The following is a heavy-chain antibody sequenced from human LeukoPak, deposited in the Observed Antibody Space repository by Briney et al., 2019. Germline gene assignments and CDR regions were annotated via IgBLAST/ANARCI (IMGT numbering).Heavy chain of an antibody. CDR3: ARESGGNTMAGDY. J-gene: IGHJ4*02. CDR1: GYTFTNRG. Sequence: GASVKVSCKASGYTFTNRGISWVRQAPGQGLEWMGWISTYTGATNFAQNFQGRVTLTTDTTTSTAYMELRSLRSDDTAVYYCARESGGNTMAGDYWGQGTLVTVSS. D-gene: IGHD2-15*01. V-gene: IGHV1-18*01. CDR2: ISTYTGAT.